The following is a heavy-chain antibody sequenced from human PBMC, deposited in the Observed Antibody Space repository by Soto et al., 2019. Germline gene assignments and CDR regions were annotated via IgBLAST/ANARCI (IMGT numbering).Heavy chain of an antibody. CDR2: IYPFYSDT. D-gene: IGHD5-18*01. Sequence: GESLKISGKGSGYNFTNYWIFWVRQMPVKGLESMGMIYPFYSDTRCSPSFQGQVTVSSYNSVGASYLELSSLKASDTAMYYCXGGGVQAVVTLNRDYYGMDVWGEGTTVTVSX. CDR1: GYNFTNYW. J-gene: IGHJ6*04. V-gene: IGHV5-51*01. CDR3: XGGGVQAVVTLNRDYYGMDV.